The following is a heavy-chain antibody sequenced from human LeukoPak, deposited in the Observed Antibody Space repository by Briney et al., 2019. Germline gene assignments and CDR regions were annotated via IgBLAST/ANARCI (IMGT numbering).Heavy chain of an antibody. CDR3: VRQYNSSWLQFFDY. Sequence: GGSLRLSCAASGFAFSSYWMHWVRQDPGKGLVWVSRINTDGTTTVYADSVRGRFTISRDNAKNSLYLHMNSLRAEDTAVYYCVRQYNSSWLQFFDYWGQGTLVTVSS. J-gene: IGHJ4*02. D-gene: IGHD6-13*01. CDR2: INTDGTTT. CDR1: GFAFSSYW. V-gene: IGHV3-74*01.